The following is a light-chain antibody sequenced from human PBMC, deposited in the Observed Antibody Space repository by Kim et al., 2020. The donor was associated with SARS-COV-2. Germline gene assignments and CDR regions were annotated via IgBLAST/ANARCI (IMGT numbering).Light chain of an antibody. Sequence: SPGERATHSCRASQSVSNSYLAWYQQKPGQAPRLLIYGASSRATGIPDRFSGSGSGTDFTFSISRLEPEDFAVYYCQQYGSSPLTFGGGTKVDIK. CDR3: QQYGSSPLT. CDR2: GAS. CDR1: QSVSNSY. J-gene: IGKJ4*01. V-gene: IGKV3-20*01.